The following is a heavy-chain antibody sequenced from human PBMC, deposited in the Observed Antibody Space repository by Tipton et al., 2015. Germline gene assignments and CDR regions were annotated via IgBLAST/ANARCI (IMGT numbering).Heavy chain of an antibody. J-gene: IGHJ5*02. CDR1: GYTFTSYG. V-gene: IGHV1-18*01. Sequence: QVQLVQAGAEVKKPGASVKVSCKTAGYTFTSYGVSWLRQAPGQGLEWMGWISPYNANTKYAQKFQGRVTMTRDTSVRTAYMELSSLRSEDTAVYYCARGQSTHFFDPWGQGTLVTVSS. D-gene: IGHD4-11*01. CDR3: ARGQSTHFFDP. CDR2: ISPYNANT.